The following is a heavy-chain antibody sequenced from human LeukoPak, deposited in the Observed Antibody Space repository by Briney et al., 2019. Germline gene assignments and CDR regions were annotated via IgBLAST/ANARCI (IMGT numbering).Heavy chain of an antibody. CDR2: ISWNSGSI. CDR3: AKDSGNYDFWSGYDSSEFDY. Sequence: GGSLRLSCAASGFTFDDYAMHWVRQAPGKGLEWVSGISWNSGSIGYADSVEGRFTISRDNAKNSLYLQMNSLRAEDTALYYCAKDSGNYDFWSGYDSSEFDYWGQGTLVTVSS. D-gene: IGHD3-3*01. V-gene: IGHV3-9*01. J-gene: IGHJ4*02. CDR1: GFTFDDYA.